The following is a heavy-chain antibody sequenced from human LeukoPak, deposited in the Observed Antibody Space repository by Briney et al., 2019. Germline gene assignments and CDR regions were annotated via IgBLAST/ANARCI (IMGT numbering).Heavy chain of an antibody. CDR3: ARGSPGQQLVLFDC. J-gene: IGHJ4*02. Sequence: GGSLRLSCAASGFTFSSYEMNWVRQAPGKGLEWVSYISSSGSTIYYADSVKGRFTISRDNAKNSLYLQMNSLRAEDTAVYYCARGSPGQQLVLFDCWGQGTLVTVSS. V-gene: IGHV3-48*03. CDR1: GFTFSSYE. D-gene: IGHD6-13*01. CDR2: ISSSGSTI.